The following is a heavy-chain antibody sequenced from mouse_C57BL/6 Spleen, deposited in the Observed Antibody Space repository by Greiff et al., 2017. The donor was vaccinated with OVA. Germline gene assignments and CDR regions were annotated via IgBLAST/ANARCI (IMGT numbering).Heavy chain of an antibody. J-gene: IGHJ2*01. D-gene: IGHD2-3*01. CDR1: GYTFTSYW. CDR2: IDPSDSYT. V-gene: IGHV1-50*01. Sequence: QVQLQQPGAELVKPGASVKLSCKASGYTFTSYWMQWVKQRPGQGLEWIGEIDPSDSYTNYNQKFKGKATLTVDTSSSTAYMQLSSLTAEDSAVYYCARGDGSHWGKGTTLTVSS. CDR3: ARGDGSH.